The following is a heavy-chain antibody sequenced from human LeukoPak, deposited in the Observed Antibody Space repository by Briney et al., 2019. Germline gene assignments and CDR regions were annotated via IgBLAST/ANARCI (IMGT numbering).Heavy chain of an antibody. CDR1: GYTFTSYD. V-gene: IGHV1-8*03. J-gene: IGHJ6*03. D-gene: IGHD5-12*01. CDR3: ARASAYDPPPPPKYYMDV. Sequence: GASVKVSCKASGYTFTSYDINWVRQATGQGLEWMGWMNPNSGNTGYAQKFQGRVTITRNTSISTAYMELSSLRSEDTAVYYCARASAYDPPPPPKYYMDVWGKGTTVTVSS. CDR2: MNPNSGNT.